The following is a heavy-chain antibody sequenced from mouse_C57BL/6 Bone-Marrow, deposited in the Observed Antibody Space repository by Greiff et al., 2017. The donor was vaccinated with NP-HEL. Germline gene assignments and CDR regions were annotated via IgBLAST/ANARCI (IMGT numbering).Heavy chain of an antibody. V-gene: IGHV14-4*01. J-gene: IGHJ2*01. D-gene: IGHD1-1*01. Sequence: EVQLQQSGAELVRPGASVKLSCTASGSNIKDDYMHWVKQRPEQGLEWIGWIDPENGDTEYASKFQGKATITADTSSNTAYLQLSSLTSEDTAVYYCTTFYYGSSNYFDYWGQGTTLTVSS. CDR1: GSNIKDDY. CDR3: TTFYYGSSNYFDY. CDR2: IDPENGDT.